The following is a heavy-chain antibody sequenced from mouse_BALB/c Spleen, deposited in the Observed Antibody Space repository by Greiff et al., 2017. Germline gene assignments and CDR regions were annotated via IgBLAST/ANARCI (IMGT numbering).Heavy chain of an antibody. CDR1: GFTFSSYT. Sequence: EVKLVKSGGGLVKPGGSLKLSCAASGFTFSSYTMSWVRQTPEKRLEWVATISSGGSYTYYPDSVKGRFTISRDNAKNTLYLQMSSLKSEDTAMYYCTRGYGNYRYFDVWGAGTTVTVSS. J-gene: IGHJ1*01. V-gene: IGHV5-6-4*01. D-gene: IGHD2-10*02. CDR3: TRGYGNYRYFDV. CDR2: ISSGGSYT.